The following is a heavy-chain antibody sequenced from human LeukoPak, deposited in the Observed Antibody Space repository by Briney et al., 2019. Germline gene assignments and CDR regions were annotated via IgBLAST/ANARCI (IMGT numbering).Heavy chain of an antibody. Sequence: PGGSLRLSCAASGFTFSSYSMNWVRQAPGKGLEWVANIKQDGSEKYYVDSVKGRFTISRDNAKNSLYLQMNSLRAEDTAVYYCARKGFRGFSRNFDAFDIWGQGTMVTVSS. V-gene: IGHV3-7*01. CDR1: GFTFSSYS. J-gene: IGHJ3*02. CDR2: IKQDGSEK. CDR3: ARKGFRGFSRNFDAFDI. D-gene: IGHD1-14*01.